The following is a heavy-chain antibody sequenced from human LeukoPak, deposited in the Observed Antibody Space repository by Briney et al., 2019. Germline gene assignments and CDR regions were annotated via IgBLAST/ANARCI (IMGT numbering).Heavy chain of an antibody. CDR1: GFTFSSYA. V-gene: IGHV1-2*02. CDR2: INPNSGGT. J-gene: IGHJ4*02. Sequence: GGSLRLSCAASGFTFSSYAMHWVRQAPGQGLEWMGWINPNSGGTNYAQKFQGRVTMTRDTSISTAYMELSRLRSDDTAVYYCARGQYYYDSSGYSVWDWGQGALVTVSS. D-gene: IGHD3-22*01. CDR3: ARGQYYYDSSGYSVWD.